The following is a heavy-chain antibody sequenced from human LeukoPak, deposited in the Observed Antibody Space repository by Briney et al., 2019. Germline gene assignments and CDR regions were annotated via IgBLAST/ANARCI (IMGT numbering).Heavy chain of an antibody. V-gene: IGHV4-59*01. Sequence: GSLRLSYAASGFTFSRLGMSWVRQAPGKGLEWIGYIYYSGSTNFNPSLKSRVTISVDTSKNQFSLKMSSVTAADTAVYFCARGGPPGYYYDYYMDVWGKGTTVTISS. CDR3: ARGGPPGYYYDYYMDV. J-gene: IGHJ6*03. CDR2: IYYSGST. CDR1: GFTFSRLG.